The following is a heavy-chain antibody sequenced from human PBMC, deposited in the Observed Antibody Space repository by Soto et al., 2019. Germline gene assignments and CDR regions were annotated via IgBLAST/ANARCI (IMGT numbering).Heavy chain of an antibody. Sequence: QVQLVQSGAEVKKPGASVKVSCKASGYTITSYGISWVRQAPGQGLEWMGWISAYNGNTNYAQKLQGRVTMTTDTSTSTAYMELRSLRSDDTAVYYCARAAVAGLYYYYGMDVWGQGTTVTVSS. D-gene: IGHD6-19*01. CDR1: GYTITSYG. CDR2: ISAYNGNT. CDR3: ARAAVAGLYYYYGMDV. J-gene: IGHJ6*02. V-gene: IGHV1-18*01.